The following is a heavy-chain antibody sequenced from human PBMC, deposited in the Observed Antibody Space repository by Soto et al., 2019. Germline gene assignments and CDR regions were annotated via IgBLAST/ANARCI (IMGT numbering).Heavy chain of an antibody. CDR3: TRDLRQWLRLRYYYYGMDV. V-gene: IGHV3-49*04. CDR2: TRSKAYGGTT. Sequence: GGSLRLSCTASGFTFGDYAMSWVRQAPGKGLEWVGFTRSKAYGGTTEYAASVKGRFTISRDDSKSIAYLQMDSLKTEDTAVYYCTRDLRQWLRLRYYYYGMDVWGQGTTVTVSS. D-gene: IGHD6-19*01. J-gene: IGHJ6*02. CDR1: GFTFGDYA.